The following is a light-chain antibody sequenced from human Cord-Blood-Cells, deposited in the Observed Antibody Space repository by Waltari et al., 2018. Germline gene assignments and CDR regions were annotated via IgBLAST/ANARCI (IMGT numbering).Light chain of an antibody. V-gene: IGKV2-28*01. CDR3: MQALQTPRT. CDR1: QSLLHSNGYNY. J-gene: IGKJ2*01. CDR2: LGS. Sequence: DIVMTQSPLSLPVTTGEPASISCRSSQSLLHSNGYNYLDWYLQKPGQSPQLLIYLGSNRASGVPDRFSVSGSGTDFTLKISRVEAEDVGVYYCMQALQTPRTFGQGTKLEIK.